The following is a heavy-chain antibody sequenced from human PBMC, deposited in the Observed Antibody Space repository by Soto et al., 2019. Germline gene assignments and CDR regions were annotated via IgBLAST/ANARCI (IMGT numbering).Heavy chain of an antibody. V-gene: IGHV3-23*01. D-gene: IGHD4-17*01. Sequence: PACSLELCRAASGVTLMNYALTWARQEKGNGLECVSTFSAGGRAYYAASVKGRFTIARDSSKNTVHLQISILRPEDTAVYYCAKESLPEHYGDTLFDYWGQGTRVTVSS. CDR3: AKESLPEHYGDTLFDY. CDR2: FSAGGRA. J-gene: IGHJ4*02. CDR1: GVTLMNYA.